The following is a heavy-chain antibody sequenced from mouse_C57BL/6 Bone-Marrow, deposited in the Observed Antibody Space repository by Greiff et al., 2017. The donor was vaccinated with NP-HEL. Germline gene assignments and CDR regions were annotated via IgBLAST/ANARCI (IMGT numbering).Heavy chain of an antibody. CDR2: IYPSDSET. CDR1: GYTFTSYW. CDR3: ARGAY. Sequence: QVQLQQPGAELVRPGSSVKLSCKASGYTFTSYWMDWVKQRPGQGLEWIGNIYPSDSETHYNQKFKDKATLTVDKSSSTASMQLSRLTSEDSAVYFCARGAYWGQGTLVTVSA. V-gene: IGHV1-61*01. J-gene: IGHJ3*01.